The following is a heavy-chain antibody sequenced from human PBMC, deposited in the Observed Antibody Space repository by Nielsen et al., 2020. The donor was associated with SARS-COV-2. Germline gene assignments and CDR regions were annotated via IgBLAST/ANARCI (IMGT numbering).Heavy chain of an antibody. D-gene: IGHD1-26*01. CDR3: ARVGAPWGHWFDP. J-gene: IGHJ5*02. Sequence: ASVQVSCKASGYTFTSYAMHWVRQAPGQRLEWMGWINAGNGNTKYSQKFQGRVTITRDTSASTAYMELSSLRSEDTAVYYCARVGAPWGHWFDPWGQGTLVTVSS. CDR1: GYTFTSYA. V-gene: IGHV1-3*01. CDR2: INAGNGNT.